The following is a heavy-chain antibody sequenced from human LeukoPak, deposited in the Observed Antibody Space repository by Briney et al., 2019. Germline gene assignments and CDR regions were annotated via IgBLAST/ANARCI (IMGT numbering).Heavy chain of an antibody. D-gene: IGHD6-19*01. J-gene: IGHJ4*02. Sequence: SETLSLTCAVYGESFSGYYWSWIRQPPGKGLEWIGEINHSGSTNYNPSLKSRVTISVDTSKNQFSLKLSSVTAADTAVYYCARGTARIAVETFNYWGQGTLVTVSS. CDR3: ARGTARIAVETFNY. V-gene: IGHV4-34*01. CDR1: GESFSGYY. CDR2: INHSGST.